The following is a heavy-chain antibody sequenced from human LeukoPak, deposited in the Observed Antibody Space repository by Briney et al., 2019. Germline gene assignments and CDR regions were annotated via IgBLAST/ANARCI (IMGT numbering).Heavy chain of an antibody. Sequence: PSETLSLTCSVSGVSIRSYYWTWIRQPPGKGLEWIGYVYYSGSTNYNPSLKSRVTISVDTSKNQFSLKLSSVTAADAAVYYCARAPSSTGLRIFDYWGQGTLVTVSS. V-gene: IGHV4-59*01. D-gene: IGHD2-15*01. CDR1: GVSIRSYY. J-gene: IGHJ4*02. CDR2: VYYSGST. CDR3: ARAPSSTGLRIFDY.